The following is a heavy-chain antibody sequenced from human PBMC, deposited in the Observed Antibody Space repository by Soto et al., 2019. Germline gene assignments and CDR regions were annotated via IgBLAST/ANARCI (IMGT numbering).Heavy chain of an antibody. CDR3: ARDRYSYYDFWSGSLPYYYYGMDV. CDR2: IKQDGSEK. D-gene: IGHD3-3*01. V-gene: IGHV3-7*01. CDR1: GFTFSSFW. J-gene: IGHJ6*02. Sequence: GRSLRLSCAASGFTFSSFWMSWVRQAPGKGLEWVANIKQDGSEKYYVDSVEGRFTISRDNAKNSLYLQMNSLRAEDTAVYYCARDRYSYYDFWSGSLPYYYYGMDVWGQGTTVTVSS.